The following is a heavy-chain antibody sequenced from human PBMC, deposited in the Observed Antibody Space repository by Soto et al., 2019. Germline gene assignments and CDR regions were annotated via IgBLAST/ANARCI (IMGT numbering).Heavy chain of an antibody. V-gene: IGHV3-15*07. CDR2: IKSGRDGGTA. CDR1: GFTFSNTW. D-gene: IGHD1-26*01. Sequence: GGSLRLSCAASGFTFSNTWMNWVRQAPGKGLEWVGHIKSGRDGGTADYAAPVKDRFFISRDDSERTVSLHMNRLKTEDTAVYYCTTHSYYAYAFWGQGTLVTVPS. J-gene: IGHJ4*02. CDR3: TTHSYYAYAF.